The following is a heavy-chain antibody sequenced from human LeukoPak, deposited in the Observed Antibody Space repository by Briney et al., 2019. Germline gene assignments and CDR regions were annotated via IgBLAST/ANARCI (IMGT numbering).Heavy chain of an antibody. CDR2: INHSGST. CDR3: ARGLTGYSSSWYGYGWFDP. J-gene: IGHJ5*02. D-gene: IGHD6-13*01. V-gene: IGHV4-34*01. CDR1: GGSISSYY. Sequence: SETLSLTCTVSGGSISSYYWSWIRQPPGKGLEWIGEINHSGSTNYNPSLKSRVTISVDTSKNQFSLKLSSVTAADTAVYYCARGLTGYSSSWYGYGWFDPWGQGTLVTVSS.